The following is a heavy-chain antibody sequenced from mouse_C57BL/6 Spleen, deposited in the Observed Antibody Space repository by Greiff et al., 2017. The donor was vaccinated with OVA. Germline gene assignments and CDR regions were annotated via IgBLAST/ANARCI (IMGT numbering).Heavy chain of an antibody. CDR3: ARSLRRNYAMDY. Sequence: VHLVESGPELVKPGASVKISCKASGYAFSSSWMNWVKQRPGKGLEWIGRIYPGDGDTNYNGKFKGKATLTADKSSSTAYMQLSSLTSEDSSVYFCARSLRRNYAMDYWGQGTSVTVSS. CDR1: GYAFSSSW. D-gene: IGHD2-12*01. V-gene: IGHV1-82*01. CDR2: IYPGDGDT. J-gene: IGHJ4*01.